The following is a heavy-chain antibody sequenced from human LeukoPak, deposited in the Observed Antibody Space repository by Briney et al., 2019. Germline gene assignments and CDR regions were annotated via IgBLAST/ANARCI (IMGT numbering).Heavy chain of an antibody. J-gene: IGHJ3*02. V-gene: IGHV3-33*01. CDR2: IWYDGSNK. CDR3: ARVGGGTPGAFDI. D-gene: IGHD4-23*01. Sequence: GGSLRLSCAASGFTFSSYGMHWVRQAPGKGLEWVAVIWYDGSNKYYADSVKGRFTISRDNSKNTLYLQMNSLRAEDTAVYYCARVGGGTPGAFDIWGQGKMVTVSS. CDR1: GFTFSSYG.